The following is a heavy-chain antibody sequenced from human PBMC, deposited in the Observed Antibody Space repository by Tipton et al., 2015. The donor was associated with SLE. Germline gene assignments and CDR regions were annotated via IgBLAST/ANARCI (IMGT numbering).Heavy chain of an antibody. CDR3: ARPGCSIATCGNPPEIEVFPF. J-gene: IGHJ1*01. V-gene: IGHV1-46*01. D-gene: IGHD2-2*01. CDR1: GYTFTNYY. CDR2: FNPSGGST. Sequence: QLVQSGAEVKMPGASVKVSCKASGYTFTNYYIHWVRQAPGQVLEWMGVFNPSGGSTSYAQKFQDRVTMTRDPSTGTVYMELSSLRSEDSAVYYCARPGCSIATCGNPPEIEVFPFWGRGTLVIVSS.